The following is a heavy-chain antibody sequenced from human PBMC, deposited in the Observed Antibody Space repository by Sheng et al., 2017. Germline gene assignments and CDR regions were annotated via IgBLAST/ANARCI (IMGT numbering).Heavy chain of an antibody. J-gene: IGHJ6*02. CDR1: GFTVTSHY. CDR2: IYSGGNT. V-gene: IGHV3-53*01. CDR3: TRDPFIDYYYDGMDV. Sequence: DVRLVESGGGLIQPGGSLTLSCAASGFTVTSHYMSWVRQAPGKGLEWVSSIYSGGNTYYADSVRGRFTASRDISKTTLYLQMNNLRVDDTAVYYCTRDPFIDYYYDGMDVWGQGTTVIVSS.